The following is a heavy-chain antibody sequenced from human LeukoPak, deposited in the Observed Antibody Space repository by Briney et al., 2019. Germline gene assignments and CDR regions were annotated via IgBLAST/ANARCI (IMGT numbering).Heavy chain of an antibody. J-gene: IGHJ5*02. Sequence: PSETLSLTCTVSGGSSSAYYYTWIRQPPGKGLEWIGLIYNSGSTNYNPSLKSRVIISVDTSKNQFSLKLSSVTAADTAVYYCARNYYGSASYYRTGFDPWGQGTLVTVSS. CDR3: ARNYYGSASYYRTGFDP. CDR2: IYNSGST. CDR1: GGSSSAYY. D-gene: IGHD3-10*01. V-gene: IGHV4-59*01.